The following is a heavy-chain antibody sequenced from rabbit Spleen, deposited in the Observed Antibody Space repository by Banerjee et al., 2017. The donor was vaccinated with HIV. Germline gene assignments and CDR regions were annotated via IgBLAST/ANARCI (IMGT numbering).Heavy chain of an antibody. J-gene: IGHJ6*01. CDR3: ARDTSSSFSSYGMDL. Sequence: QSFWESGGDLVKPGASLTLTGTASEVSFSFNDYMCWVRQAPGKGLQWIGCIDVGSSGFTYFASWAKGPFTISKTSSTTVPLQMTSLTAADTATYFCARDTSSSFSSYGMDLWGQGTLVTVS. CDR1: EVSFSFNDY. V-gene: IGHV1S40*01. D-gene: IGHD1-1*01. CDR2: IDVGSSGFT.